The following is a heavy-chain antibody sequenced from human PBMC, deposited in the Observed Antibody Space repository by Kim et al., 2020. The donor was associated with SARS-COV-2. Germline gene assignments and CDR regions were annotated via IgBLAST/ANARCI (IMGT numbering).Heavy chain of an antibody. Sequence: GGSLRLSCAASGFTFSSYSMNWVRQAPGKGLEWVSSISSSSSYIYYADSVKGRFTISRDNAKNSLYLQMNSLRAEDTAVYYCARDFRLRIAAAGTDYWGQGTLVTVSS. J-gene: IGHJ4*02. V-gene: IGHV3-21*01. CDR3: ARDFRLRIAAAGTDY. CDR1: GFTFSSYS. D-gene: IGHD6-13*01. CDR2: ISSSSSYI.